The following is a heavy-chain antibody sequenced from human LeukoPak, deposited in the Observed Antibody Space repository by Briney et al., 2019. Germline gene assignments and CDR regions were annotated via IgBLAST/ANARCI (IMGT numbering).Heavy chain of an antibody. CDR3: ARLNFRGGEALHFDS. CDR2: IHSDGTT. J-gene: IGHJ4*02. V-gene: IGHV4-4*09. CDR1: GGSLTNYY. D-gene: IGHD3-16*01. Sequence: SETLSLTCSVSGGSLTNYYWGWLRQPPGKGLEFIGYIHSDGTTNYHSSLQSRVAISLDTSKIQFSLRLYSVTAADTALYFCARLNFRGGEALHFDSWGQGTLVTVSS.